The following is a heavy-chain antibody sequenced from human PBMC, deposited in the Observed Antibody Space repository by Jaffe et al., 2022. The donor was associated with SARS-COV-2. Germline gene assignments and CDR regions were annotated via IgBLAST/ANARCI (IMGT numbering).Heavy chain of an antibody. CDR3: ARGPSYSDYVYFFDY. J-gene: IGHJ4*02. V-gene: IGHV4-61*02. CDR2: SHTSGNT. CDR1: GGSISSGSYY. D-gene: IGHD4-17*01. Sequence: QVQLQESGPGLVKPSQTLSLTCTVSGGSISSGSYYWSWIRQPAGEGLEWIGRSHTSGNTNYNPSLKSRVTISIDTSKNQFSLRLSSVTAADTALYYCARGPSYSDYVYFFDYWGQGTLVTVSS.